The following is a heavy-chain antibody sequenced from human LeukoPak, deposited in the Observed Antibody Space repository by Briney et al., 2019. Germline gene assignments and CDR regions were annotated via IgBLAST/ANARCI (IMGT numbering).Heavy chain of an antibody. J-gene: IGHJ4*02. CDR1: EFTFSNYA. D-gene: IGHD2-15*01. Sequence: GGSLRLSCAASEFTFSNYAMNWVRQAPGKGLEWVSAISSTGASTYHADSVKGRFTISRDTSKNTLYLQMNSLRAEDMAVYYCARQIGYCSDGSCYFDYWGQGTLVTVSS. CDR3: ARQIGYCSDGSCYFDY. V-gene: IGHV3-23*01. CDR2: ISSTGAST.